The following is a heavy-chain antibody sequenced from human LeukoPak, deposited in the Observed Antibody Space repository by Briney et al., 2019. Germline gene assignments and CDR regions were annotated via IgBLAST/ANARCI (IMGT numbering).Heavy chain of an antibody. D-gene: IGHD4-23*01. CDR2: MYISGET. V-gene: IGHV4-4*07. J-gene: IGHJ4*02. CDR3: ASGIQTEGNNF. Sequence: SETLSLTCTVSGYSINSGYYWTWIRQPAGKGLEWVGRMYISGETNYNPSLKNRATLSLDTSKNQFSLKLRSLTAADTAVYYCASGIQTEGNNFWGQGTLVTVSS. CDR1: GYSINSGYY.